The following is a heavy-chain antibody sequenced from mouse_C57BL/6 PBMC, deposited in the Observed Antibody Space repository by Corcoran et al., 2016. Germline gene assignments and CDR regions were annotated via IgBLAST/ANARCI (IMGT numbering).Heavy chain of an antibody. V-gene: IGHV9-3*01. Sequence: QIQLVQSGPELKKPGETVKISCKASGYTFTTYGMSWVKQAPGKGLKWMGWINTYSGVPTYADDFKGRFAFSLETSASTAYLQINNLKNEDTATYFWASSSTVVEGFDYWGQCTTLTVSS. CDR1: GYTFTTYG. D-gene: IGHD1-1*01. CDR2: INTYSGVP. CDR3: ASSSTVVEGFDY. J-gene: IGHJ2*01.